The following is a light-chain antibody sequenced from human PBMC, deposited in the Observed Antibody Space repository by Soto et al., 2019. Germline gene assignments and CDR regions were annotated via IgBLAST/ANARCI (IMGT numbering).Light chain of an antibody. J-gene: IGKJ5*01. CDR2: GAS. Sequence: ENVMTQSPGTLSLSPGERATLSCRASQSVSTNYVAWYQQKPGQAPRLLIYGASSRASGIPDRFSGSGSGTVFTLTISRLEPVDFAVYYCQQYGSSPPLTFGQGTRLEIK. CDR1: QSVSTNY. V-gene: IGKV3-20*01. CDR3: QQYGSSPPLT.